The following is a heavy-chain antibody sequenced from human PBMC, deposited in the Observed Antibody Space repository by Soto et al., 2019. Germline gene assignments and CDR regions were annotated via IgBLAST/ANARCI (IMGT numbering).Heavy chain of an antibody. D-gene: IGHD6-13*01. CDR1: GFTFSSYG. CDR2: IWYDGSNK. Sequence: QVQLVESGGGVVQPGRSLRLSCAASGFTFSSYGMHWVRQAPGKGLEWVAVIWYDGSNKYYEDSVKGRFTISRDNSKNTLYPQMNILRAEDTALYYCARGEGTYSWSCYVPFDYWGQGTLVTVSS. J-gene: IGHJ4*02. CDR3: ARGEGTYSWSCYVPFDY. V-gene: IGHV3-33*01.